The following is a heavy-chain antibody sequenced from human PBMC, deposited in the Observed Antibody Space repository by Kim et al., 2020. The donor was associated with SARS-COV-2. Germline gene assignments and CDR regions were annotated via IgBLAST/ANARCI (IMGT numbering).Heavy chain of an antibody. Sequence: SETLSLTCTVSGGSISSSSYYWGWIRQPPGKGLEWIGSIYYSGSTYYNPSLKSRVTISVDTSKNQFSLKLSSVTAADTAVYYCARRFPVYSSSLGLIDYWGQGTLVTVSS. CDR1: GGSISSSSYY. CDR3: ARRFPVYSSSLGLIDY. V-gene: IGHV4-39*01. CDR2: IYYSGST. D-gene: IGHD6-13*01. J-gene: IGHJ4*02.